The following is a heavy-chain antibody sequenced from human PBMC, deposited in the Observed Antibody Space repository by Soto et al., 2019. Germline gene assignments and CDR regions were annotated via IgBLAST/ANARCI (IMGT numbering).Heavy chain of an antibody. V-gene: IGHV1-8*01. J-gene: IGHJ5*02. CDR2: MNPNSGNT. Sequence: QVQLVQSGAEVKKPGASVKVSCKASGYTFTSYDINWVRQATGQGLEGMGWMNPNSGNTGCAQKFQGRGTMTRNTSISTAYMELSSLRSEDTAVYYCARLLGYCSSTSCQTENWFDPWGQGTLVTVSS. D-gene: IGHD2-2*01. CDR1: GYTFTSYD. CDR3: ARLLGYCSSTSCQTENWFDP.